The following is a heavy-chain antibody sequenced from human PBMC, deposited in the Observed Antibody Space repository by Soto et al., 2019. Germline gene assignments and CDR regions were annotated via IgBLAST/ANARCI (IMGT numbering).Heavy chain of an antibody. CDR2: IYYSGNT. CDR3: ASSPPSYYTSSYYFDY. Sequence: SETLSLTCTVSGASISSYNWGWIRQPPGRGLEWIGYIYYSGNTNYNPSLKSRVTISAGTSRNQFSLKLNSVTAADTAVYYCASSPPSYYTSSYYFDYWGLGTLVTVS. J-gene: IGHJ4*02. V-gene: IGHV4-59*01. D-gene: IGHD3-3*01. CDR1: GASISSYN.